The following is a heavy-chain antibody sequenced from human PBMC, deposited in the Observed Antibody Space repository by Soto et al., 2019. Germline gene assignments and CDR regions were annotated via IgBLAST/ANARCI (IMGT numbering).Heavy chain of an antibody. CDR3: ARDVGTFYYHYGMDV. CDR1: GFTFSSYN. D-gene: IGHD7-27*01. CDR2: ISFDGSNQ. Sequence: QVQLVESGGGVVQPGRSLRLSCAASGFTFSSYNMEWVRQAPGKGLEWVTVISFDGSNQYYADSVKGRFTISRDNSKNTVFLQMNSLRDEDTAVYYCARDVGTFYYHYGMDVWGQGTTVTVSS. J-gene: IGHJ6*02. V-gene: IGHV3-30-3*01.